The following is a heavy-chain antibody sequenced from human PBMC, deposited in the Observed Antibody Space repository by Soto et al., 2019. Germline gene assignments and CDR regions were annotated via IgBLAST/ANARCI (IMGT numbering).Heavy chain of an antibody. CDR1: GGSISSSNW. CDR2: IYHSGST. V-gene: IGHV4-4*02. CDR3: ARENQNYYYGMDV. J-gene: IGHJ6*02. Sequence: SETLSLTCAVSGGSISSSNWWSWVRQPPGKGLEWIGEIYHSGSTNYNPSLKSRVTISVDKSKNQFSLKLSSVTAADTAVYYCARENQNYYYGMDVWGQGTTVTVSS.